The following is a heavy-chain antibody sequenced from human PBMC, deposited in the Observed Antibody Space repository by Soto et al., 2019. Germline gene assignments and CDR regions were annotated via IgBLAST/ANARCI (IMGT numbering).Heavy chain of an antibody. CDR1: GYSFTSYW. J-gene: IGHJ6*02. CDR3: ARLGSGWQCYYGMDV. CDR2: IYPGDSDT. D-gene: IGHD6-19*01. V-gene: IGHV5-51*01. Sequence: PAASMKISCKGSGYSFTSYWICWVRQMRGKGMEWMGIIYPGDSDTRYSPSFQGQVTISADKSISTAYLQWSSLKASDTAMYYCARLGSGWQCYYGMDVWGQGTTVTVSS.